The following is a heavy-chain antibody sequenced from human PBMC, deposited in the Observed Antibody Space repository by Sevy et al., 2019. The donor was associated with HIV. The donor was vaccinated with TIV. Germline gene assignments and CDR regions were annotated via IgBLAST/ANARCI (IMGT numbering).Heavy chain of an antibody. CDR3: ARVRGGSWYYHYYGMDV. J-gene: IGHJ6*02. V-gene: IGHV3-53*01. CDR2: IYRYTTS. Sequence: GGSLRLSCAASGFNVISDFMGWVRQAPGKGLEWISVIYRYTTSYYADSVKGRFTISRDNSKNTLSLQMNNLKAEDTAVYYCARVRGGSWYYHYYGMDVWGQGTTVTVSS. D-gene: IGHD3-3*01. CDR1: GFNVISDF.